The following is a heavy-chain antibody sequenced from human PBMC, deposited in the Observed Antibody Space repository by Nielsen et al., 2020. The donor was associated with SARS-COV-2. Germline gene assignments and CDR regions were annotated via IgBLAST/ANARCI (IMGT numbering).Heavy chain of an antibody. CDR2: IGWSGESV. J-gene: IGHJ3*01. V-gene: IGHV3-9*01. CDR3: TKMGNVGRTGTFDV. CDR1: GFTFSNYV. D-gene: IGHD3-10*01. Sequence: SLKISCAASGFTFSNYVMNWVRQSPGKGLEWVSGIGWSGESVAYADSVKGRFTISRDNAKNSLYLQMNSLRTEDTAFYYCTKMGNVGRTGTFDVWGQGTVVTVSS.